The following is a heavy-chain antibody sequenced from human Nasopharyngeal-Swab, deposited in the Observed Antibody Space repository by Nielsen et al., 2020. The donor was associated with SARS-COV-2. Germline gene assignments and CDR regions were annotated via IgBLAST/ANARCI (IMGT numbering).Heavy chain of an antibody. D-gene: IGHD3-3*01. CDR1: GFTFNNYT. CDR3: ARDGLDYDFWSAYFMDV. J-gene: IGHJ6*02. Sequence: GESLKISCAASGFTFNNYTFNWVRQAPGKGLEWVSSISSSSSHIYYADSVKGRFTISRDNAQNSLYLQMNSLRAEDTAVYYCARDGLDYDFWSAYFMDVWGQGTTVTVSS. V-gene: IGHV3-21*01. CDR2: ISSSSSHI.